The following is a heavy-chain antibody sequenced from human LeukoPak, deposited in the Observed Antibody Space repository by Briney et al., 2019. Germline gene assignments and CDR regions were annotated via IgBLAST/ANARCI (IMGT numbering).Heavy chain of an antibody. CDR1: GFTFSDYS. V-gene: IGHV3-30*02. J-gene: IGHJ4*02. CDR3: ARPPRRDILTGYSDY. Sequence: GGSLRLSCATYGFTFSDYSLNWVRQAPGKGLEWVAFIRYDGSNKYYADSVKGRFTISRDNSKNTLYLQMNSLRAEDTAVYYCARPPRRDILTGYSDYWGQGTLVTVSS. CDR2: IRYDGSNK. D-gene: IGHD3-9*01.